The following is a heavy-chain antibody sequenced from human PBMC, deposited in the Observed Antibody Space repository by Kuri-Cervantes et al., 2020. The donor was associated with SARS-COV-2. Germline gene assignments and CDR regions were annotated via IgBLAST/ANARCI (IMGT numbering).Heavy chain of an antibody. Sequence: GESLKISCAASGFTFSNSDMNWVRQAPGKGLEWVSGVSWNGSRTHYADSVKGRFIISRDNSRNFLYLQMNSLRAEDTAVYYCAREDMGDFWSGYYEGAFDIWGQGTMVTVSS. J-gene: IGHJ3*02. D-gene: IGHD3-3*01. V-gene: IGHV3-19*01. CDR1: GFTFSNSD. CDR3: AREDMGDFWSGYYEGAFDI. CDR2: VSWNGSRT.